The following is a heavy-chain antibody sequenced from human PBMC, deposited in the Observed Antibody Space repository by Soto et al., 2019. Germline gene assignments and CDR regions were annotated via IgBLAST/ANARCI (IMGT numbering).Heavy chain of an antibody. CDR1: GFTFSSYA. D-gene: IGHD2-15*01. CDR2: ISGSGGST. CDR3: AKDKDIVVVVDYIDY. Sequence: SLRLSCAASGFTFSSYAMSWVRQAPGKGLEWVSAISGSGGSTYYADSVKGRFTISRDNSKNTLYLQMNSLRAEDTAVYYCAKDKDIVVVVDYIDYWGQGTLVTVSS. V-gene: IGHV3-23*01. J-gene: IGHJ4*02.